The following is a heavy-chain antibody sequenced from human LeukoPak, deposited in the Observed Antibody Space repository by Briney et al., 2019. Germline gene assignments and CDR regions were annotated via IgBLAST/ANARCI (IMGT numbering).Heavy chain of an antibody. D-gene: IGHD3-22*01. CDR3: AKAEGFFGGYYDH. CDR1: GFTFDDYA. V-gene: IGHV3-9*01. Sequence: GGSLRLSCAASGFTFDDYAMHWVRKAPGKGLEWVSGISWNSGSLDYADSVKGRFTISRDNARNSLYLQMDSLRAEDTAFYYCAKAEGFFGGYYDHWGQGTLVTVSS. J-gene: IGHJ5*02. CDR2: ISWNSGSL.